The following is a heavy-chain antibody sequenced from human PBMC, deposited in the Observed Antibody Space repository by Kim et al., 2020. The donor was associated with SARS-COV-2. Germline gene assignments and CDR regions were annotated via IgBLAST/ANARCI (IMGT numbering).Heavy chain of an antibody. D-gene: IGHD6-13*01. CDR1: GFTFTSSA. J-gene: IGHJ6*02. Sequence: SVKVSCKASGFTFTSSAVQWVRQARGQRLEWIGWIVVGSGNTNYAQKFQERVTITRDMSTSTAYMELSSLRSEDTAVYYCAAAFPRYSSSWSPNYYYYGMDVWGQGTTVTVSS. CDR3: AAAFPRYSSSWSPNYYYYGMDV. V-gene: IGHV1-58*01. CDR2: IVVGSGNT.